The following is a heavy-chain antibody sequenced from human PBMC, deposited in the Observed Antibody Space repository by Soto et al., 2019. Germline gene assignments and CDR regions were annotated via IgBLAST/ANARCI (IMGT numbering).Heavy chain of an antibody. Sequence: GGSLRLSCAASGFTFSNYAMSWVRQAPGKGLEWVSTFTRSGNTYYADSVKGRFTISRDNSKNTLYLQMDSLRAEDTTVYYCAREFAPGSPNYDYWGLGTLVTVSS. CDR3: AREFAPGSPNYDY. CDR1: GFTFSNYA. V-gene: IGHV3-23*01. J-gene: IGHJ4*02. D-gene: IGHD3-10*01. CDR2: FTRSGNT.